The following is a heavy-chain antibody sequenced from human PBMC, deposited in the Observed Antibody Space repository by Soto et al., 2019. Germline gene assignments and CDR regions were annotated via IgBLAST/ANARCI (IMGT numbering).Heavy chain of an antibody. CDR1: GGSISSGGYS. CDR2: IYHSGST. J-gene: IGHJ3*02. V-gene: IGHV4-30-2*01. D-gene: IGHD3-22*01. Sequence: TLSLTCAVSGGSISSGGYSWSWIRQPPGKGLEWIGYIYHSGSTYYNPSLKSRVTISVDRSKNQFSLKLSSVTAADTAVYYCARGVYYYDSNGYAFDIWGQGTMVTVSS. CDR3: ARGVYYYDSNGYAFDI.